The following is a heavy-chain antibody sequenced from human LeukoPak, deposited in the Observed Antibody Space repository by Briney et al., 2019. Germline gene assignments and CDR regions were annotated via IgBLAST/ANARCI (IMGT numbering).Heavy chain of an antibody. CDR1: GFSFSHSG. J-gene: IGHJ4*02. CDR3: SRGYSGGFDY. D-gene: IGHD2-15*01. Sequence: GGSLRLSCEASGFSFSHSGMHWVRQAPGKGLDWITFIQYDGGNQYYADSVKGRFTISRDNAKKTLYLQMNSLRAEDTAVYYCSRGYSGGFDYWGQGTLVTVSS. CDR2: IQYDGGNQ. V-gene: IGHV3-30*02.